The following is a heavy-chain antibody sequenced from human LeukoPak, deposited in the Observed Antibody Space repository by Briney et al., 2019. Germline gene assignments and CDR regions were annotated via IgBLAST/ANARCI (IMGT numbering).Heavy chain of an antibody. CDR3: ARRINRGSDY. CDR1: GGSISNYY. J-gene: IGHJ4*02. V-gene: IGHV4-59*01. D-gene: IGHD3-16*01. Sequence: SETLSLTCTVSGGSISNYYWSWIRQPPGKGLEWIGYIYYSGSTKYNPSLKSRVTISVDTSKNQFSLRLSSVTAADTAVYYCARRINRGSDYWGQGTLVTVSS. CDR2: IYYSGST.